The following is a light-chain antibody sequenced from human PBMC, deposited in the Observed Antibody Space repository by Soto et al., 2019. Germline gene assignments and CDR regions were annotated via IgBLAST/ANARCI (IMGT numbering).Light chain of an antibody. J-gene: IGKJ4*01. Sequence: DIQMTQSPSSLSASVGDRVTITCRASQGIRNGLSWFQQKPGKAPKRLIYAASSLQSGVSSRFSGSGSGTEFTLTISSLQPEDFATYYCLQHNSYPLTFGGGTKVEIK. CDR3: LQHNSYPLT. CDR2: AAS. CDR1: QGIRNG. V-gene: IGKV1-17*01.